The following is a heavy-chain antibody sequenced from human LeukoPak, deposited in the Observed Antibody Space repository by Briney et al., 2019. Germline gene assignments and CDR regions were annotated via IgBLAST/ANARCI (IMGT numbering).Heavy chain of an antibody. J-gene: IGHJ4*02. CDR1: GFIFSSYW. CDR2: FSGSGGST. D-gene: IGHD2-15*01. CDR3: AKSGLNRFDY. Sequence: GGSLRLSCAASGFIFSSYWMHWVRQAPGKGLEWVSAFSGSGGSTYYADSVKGRFTISRANSKSTPFLQMTMLTADATAEYYCAKSGLNRFDYWRQGTRVTVS. V-gene: IGHV3-23*01.